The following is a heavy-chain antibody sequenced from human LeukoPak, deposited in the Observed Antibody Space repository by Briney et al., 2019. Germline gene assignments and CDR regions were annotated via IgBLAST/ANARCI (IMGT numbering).Heavy chain of an antibody. CDR2: ISYDGSNK. V-gene: IGHV3-30-3*01. CDR3: AGDWDY. Sequence: GRSLRLSCAASGFTFSSYAMHWVRQAPGKGLEWVAVISYDGSNKYYADSVKGRFTISRDNSKNTLYLQMNSLRAEDTAVYYCAGDWDYWGQGTLVTVSS. J-gene: IGHJ4*02. CDR1: GFTFSSYA.